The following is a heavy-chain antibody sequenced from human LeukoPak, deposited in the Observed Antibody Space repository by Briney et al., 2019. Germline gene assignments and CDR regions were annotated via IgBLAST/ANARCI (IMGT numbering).Heavy chain of an antibody. CDR2: ISSSSSYI. D-gene: IGHD5-12*01. Sequence: GGSLRLSCAASGFTFSSYSMNWVRQAPGKGLEWVSSISSSSSYIYYADSVKGRFTISRDNAKNSLYLQMNSLRVEDTAVYYCVREGLYSGYEWYWGQGTLVTVSS. CDR1: GFTFSSYS. CDR3: VREGLYSGYEWY. V-gene: IGHV3-21*06. J-gene: IGHJ4*02.